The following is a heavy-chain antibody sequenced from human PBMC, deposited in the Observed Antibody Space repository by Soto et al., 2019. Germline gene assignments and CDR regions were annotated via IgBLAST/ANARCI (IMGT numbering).Heavy chain of an antibody. CDR2: IIPIFGTA. CDR3: AGGANPLVGATRRGDYSYYPGMDV. CDR1: GGTFSSYA. Sequence: GASVKVSCKASGGTFSSYAISWVRQAPGQGLEWMGGIIPIFGTANYAQKFQGRVTITADESTSTAYMELSSLRSEDTAVYYCAGGANPLVGATRRGDYSYYPGMDVGGKGPRVT. J-gene: IGHJ6*04. D-gene: IGHD1-26*01. V-gene: IGHV1-69*13.